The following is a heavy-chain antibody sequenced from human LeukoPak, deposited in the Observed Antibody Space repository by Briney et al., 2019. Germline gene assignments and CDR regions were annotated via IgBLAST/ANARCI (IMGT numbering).Heavy chain of an antibody. J-gene: IGHJ3*02. V-gene: IGHV3-30*03. CDR1: GFTFSSYG. CDR3: ARDGMVRGVIIWDAFDI. D-gene: IGHD3-10*01. CDR2: ISYDGSNK. Sequence: PGGSLRLSCAASGFTFSSYGMHWVRQAPGKGLEWVAVISYDGSNKYYADSVKGRFTISRDNAKNSLYLQMNSLRDEDTAVYYCARDGMVRGVIIWDAFDIWGQGTMVTVSS.